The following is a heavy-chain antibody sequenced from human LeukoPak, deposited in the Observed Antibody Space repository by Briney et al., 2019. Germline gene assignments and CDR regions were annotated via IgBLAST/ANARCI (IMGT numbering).Heavy chain of an antibody. CDR3: ARDSYSGSFVDV. Sequence: PGRSLRLSCAASGFTFSSYAMHWVRQAPGKGLEWVAVISYDGSNKYYADSVKGRFTISRDNSKNTLYLQMNSLRAEDTAVYYCARDSYSGSFVDVWGKGTTVTVSS. CDR2: ISYDGSNK. D-gene: IGHD1-26*01. CDR1: GFTFSSYA. V-gene: IGHV3-30*04. J-gene: IGHJ6*04.